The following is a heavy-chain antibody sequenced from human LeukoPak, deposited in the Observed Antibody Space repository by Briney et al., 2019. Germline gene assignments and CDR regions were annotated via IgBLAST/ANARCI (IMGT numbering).Heavy chain of an antibody. J-gene: IGHJ4*02. Sequence: SETLSLTCTVSGGSISSYYWSWIRQPPGKGLEWIGYIYYSGSTNYNPSLKSRVTISVDTSKNQFSLKLSSVTAADTAVYYCASFSWLRRYLFDYWGQGTLVTVSS. CDR3: ASFSWLRRYLFDY. CDR1: GGSISSYY. CDR2: IYYSGST. D-gene: IGHD5-12*01. V-gene: IGHV4-59*12.